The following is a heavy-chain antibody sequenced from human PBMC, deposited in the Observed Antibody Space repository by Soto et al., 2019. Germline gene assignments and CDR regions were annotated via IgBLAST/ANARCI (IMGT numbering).Heavy chain of an antibody. CDR3: ATHPPYGPLDH. CDR2: IYYSENT. D-gene: IGHD4-17*01. V-gene: IGHV4-39*01. J-gene: IGHJ4*02. CDR1: GGSISSSINH. Sequence: SETLSLTCTVSGGSISSSINHWGWIRQPPGKGLEWIGNIYYSENTYYNPSLKSRVTISIDTSKNQFSLRLTSVTAADTAVYYCATHPPYGPLDHWGQGTLVTVSS.